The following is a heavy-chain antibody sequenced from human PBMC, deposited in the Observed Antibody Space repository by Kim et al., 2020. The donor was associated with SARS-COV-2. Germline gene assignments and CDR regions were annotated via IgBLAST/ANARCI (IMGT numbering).Heavy chain of an antibody. Sequence: LCNDYAVSVKSRMTFNPDTSKNQFSLQLNSVTPGDTAVDYCARGGAYAFDIWGQGTMVTVSS. J-gene: IGHJ3*02. V-gene: IGHV6-1*01. CDR2: LCN. D-gene: IGHD2-15*01. CDR3: ARGGAYAFDI.